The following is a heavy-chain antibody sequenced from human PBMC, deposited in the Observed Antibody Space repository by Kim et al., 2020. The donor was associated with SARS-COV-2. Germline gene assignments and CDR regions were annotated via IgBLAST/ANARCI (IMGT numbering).Heavy chain of an antibody. Sequence: GGSLRLSCAASGFTFSRHWMHWVRQAPGKGLMWISRINTDDTIIDYADSVKGRFIISRDSAKSTLYLQMNSLRDEDTAVYYCVRDSSATYWGQGSLVTVSS. CDR3: VRDSSATY. CDR1: GFTFSRHW. CDR2: INTDDTII. J-gene: IGHJ4*02. D-gene: IGHD3-22*01. V-gene: IGHV3-74*01.